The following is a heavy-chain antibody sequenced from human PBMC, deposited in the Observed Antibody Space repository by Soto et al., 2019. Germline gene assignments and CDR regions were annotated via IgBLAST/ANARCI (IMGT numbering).Heavy chain of an antibody. CDR2: ISPYNGHT. J-gene: IGHJ4*02. Sequence: QVQLVQSGTEVKNPGASVKVSCKASGYAFDTFGISWVRQAPGQGLEWMGWISPYNGHTNYAEGVQGRVTMTTDTSTSTAYMELRSLRSNDTAVYYCTRARIVETAMVKTPYWGQGTLVTVSS. CDR1: GYAFDTFG. CDR3: TRARIVETAMVKTPY. V-gene: IGHV1-18*01. D-gene: IGHD5-18*01.